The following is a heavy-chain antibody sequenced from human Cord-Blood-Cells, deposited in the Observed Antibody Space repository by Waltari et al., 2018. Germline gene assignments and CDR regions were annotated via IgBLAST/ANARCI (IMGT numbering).Heavy chain of an antibody. CDR2: MNPNRGNT. CDR3: ARSPYDILTGYYRFFDY. CDR1: GYTFTRYD. J-gene: IGHJ4*02. V-gene: IGHV1-8*03. D-gene: IGHD3-9*01. Sequence: QVQLVQSGPAVKKPGASVTVSSKASGYTFTRYDITWVRQATAKGLEWMGWMNPNRGNTGYAQKFQGRVTITRNTSISTAYMELSSLRSEDTAVYYCARSPYDILTGYYRFFDYWGQGTLVTVSS.